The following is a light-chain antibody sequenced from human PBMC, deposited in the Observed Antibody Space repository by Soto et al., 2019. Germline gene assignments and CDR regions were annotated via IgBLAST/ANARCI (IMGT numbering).Light chain of an antibody. CDR3: QESYTTPAVS. CDR2: DSS. J-gene: IGKJ4*01. Sequence: DIQLTQSPSFLSASVEDRVTISCRASYDISSSLAWYQQEPGKPPKLLIYDSSTLQTGVPSRFTGSGSGTEFTLTISSLQAEDFATYFCQESYTTPAVSFGGGTKVDIK. CDR1: YDISSS. V-gene: IGKV1-9*01.